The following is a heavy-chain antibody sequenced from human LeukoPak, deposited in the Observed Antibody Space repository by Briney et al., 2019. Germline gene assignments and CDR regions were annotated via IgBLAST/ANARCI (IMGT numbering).Heavy chain of an antibody. Sequence: GSSLSLSCAASGFTFSSYAMNWVRQAPGKVLEWVSYIGMSSGTINYADSVKGRFTISRDNAKNSLSLQMNSLRDEDTAVYYCARSREFDSWGQGTLVTVSA. CDR3: ARSREFDS. V-gene: IGHV3-48*02. D-gene: IGHD5-24*01. CDR1: GFTFSSYA. CDR2: IGMSSGTI. J-gene: IGHJ4*02.